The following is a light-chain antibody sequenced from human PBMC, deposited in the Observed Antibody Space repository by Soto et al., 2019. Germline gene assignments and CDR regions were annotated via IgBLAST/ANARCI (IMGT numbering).Light chain of an antibody. CDR3: QVWDSSSDHPLYV. CDR2: YDS. V-gene: IGLV3-21*04. CDR1: NIGSKS. Sequence: SYELTQPPSVSVAPGKTARITCGGNNIGSKSVHWYQKKPGQAPVLVIYYDSDRPSGIPERFSGSNSGNTATLTISRVEAGDEADYYCQVWDSSSDHPLYVFGTGTKVTVL. J-gene: IGLJ1*01.